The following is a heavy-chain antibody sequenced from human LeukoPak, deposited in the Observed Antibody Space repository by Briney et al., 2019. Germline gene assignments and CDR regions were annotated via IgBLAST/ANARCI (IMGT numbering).Heavy chain of an antibody. Sequence: GESLKISCKSSGYSFTNYWIGWVRQMPGKGLEWMGIIYPGDSHVIYSPSCQGQVTISADKSISTAYLQWSSLKASDTAMYYCARLRGGYDILTGYFDYWGQGTLVTVSS. CDR1: GYSFTNYW. D-gene: IGHD3-9*01. V-gene: IGHV5-51*01. J-gene: IGHJ4*02. CDR2: IYPGDSHV. CDR3: ARLRGGYDILTGYFDY.